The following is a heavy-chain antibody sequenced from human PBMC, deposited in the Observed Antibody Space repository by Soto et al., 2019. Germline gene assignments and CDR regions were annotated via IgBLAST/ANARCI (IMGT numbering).Heavy chain of an antibody. J-gene: IGHJ3*02. CDR1: GYTFTGYY. D-gene: IGHD1-26*01. V-gene: IGHV1-2*02. CDR3: ARGGTYHGFDI. Sequence: GASVKVSCKASGYTFTGYYIHWVRQAPGQGREWMGWIIPHSGGTKFAQKFQGRVTMTRDTSISTAYMELSRPNYDDTAMYYCARGGTYHGFDIWGQGTMVTVSS. CDR2: IIPHSGGT.